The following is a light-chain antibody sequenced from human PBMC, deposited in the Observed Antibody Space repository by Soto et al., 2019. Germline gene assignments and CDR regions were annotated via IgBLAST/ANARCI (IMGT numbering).Light chain of an antibody. J-gene: IGKJ5*01. V-gene: IGKV1-17*01. CDR1: QGIRID. Sequence: DIQMTQSPSSLSASVGDRFTITCRASQGIRIDLGWYQQKPGKAPKRLIYAASSLESGVPSRFSGSGSGTEFTLTISSLQPEDFATYYCLQHNSYPITFGQGTRLEIK. CDR2: AAS. CDR3: LQHNSYPIT.